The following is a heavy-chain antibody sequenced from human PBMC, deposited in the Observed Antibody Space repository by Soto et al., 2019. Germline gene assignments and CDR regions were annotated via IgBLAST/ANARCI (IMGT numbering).Heavy chain of an antibody. J-gene: IGHJ4*02. D-gene: IGHD5-18*01. CDR3: ARGLRGYNYLFAY. Sequence: SETLSLTCTVSGVSISSNDYYWGWVRQPPGKGLEWIGSLHYSGSTYYNPSLKSRVTISVDTSKNQFSLKLSSVTAADTAVYYFARGLRGYNYLFAYCGQGSLVIASS. CDR1: GVSISSNDYY. CDR2: LHYSGST. V-gene: IGHV4-39*07.